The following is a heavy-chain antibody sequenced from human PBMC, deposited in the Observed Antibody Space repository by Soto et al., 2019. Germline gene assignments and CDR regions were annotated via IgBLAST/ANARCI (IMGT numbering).Heavy chain of an antibody. V-gene: IGHV4-59*12. CDR3: ARVRFRGHIVVVTATYYFDY. Sequence: SETLSLTCTVSGGSISSYYWSLIRQPPGKGLEWIGYIYYSGSTNYNPSLKSRVTISVDTSKNQFSLKLSSVTAADTAVYYCARVRFRGHIVVVTATYYFDYWGQGTLVTVSS. CDR2: IYYSGST. J-gene: IGHJ4*02. CDR1: GGSISSYY. D-gene: IGHD2-21*02.